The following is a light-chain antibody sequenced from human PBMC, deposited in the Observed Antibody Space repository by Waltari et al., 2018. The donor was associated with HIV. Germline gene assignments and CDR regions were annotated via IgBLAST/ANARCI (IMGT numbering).Light chain of an antibody. Sequence: QSVLTQPPSASGTPGQRVTISCSGSSPNIVSTYVYLYQQLPGTAPKLLIYRNNQRPSGVPDRFSGSKSGTSASLAISGLRSEDEADYYCAAWDDSLSGLVFGGGTKLTVL. J-gene: IGLJ2*01. CDR2: RNN. V-gene: IGLV1-47*01. CDR1: SPNIVSTY. CDR3: AAWDDSLSGLV.